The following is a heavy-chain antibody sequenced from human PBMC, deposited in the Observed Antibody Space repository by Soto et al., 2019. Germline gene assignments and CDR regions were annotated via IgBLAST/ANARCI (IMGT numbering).Heavy chain of an antibody. V-gene: IGHV1-8*01. Sequence: ASVKVSCKASGYTFTSYDINWVRQATGQGLEWMGWMNPNSGNTGYAQKFQGRVTMTRNTSISTAYMELSSLRSEDTAVYYCARDLRFLEWLNYYGMDVWGQGTTVTVSS. CDR2: MNPNSGNT. CDR3: ARDLRFLEWLNYYGMDV. D-gene: IGHD3-3*01. J-gene: IGHJ6*02. CDR1: GYTFTSYD.